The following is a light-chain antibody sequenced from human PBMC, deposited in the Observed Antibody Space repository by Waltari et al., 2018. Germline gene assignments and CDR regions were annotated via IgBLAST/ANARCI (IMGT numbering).Light chain of an antibody. CDR1: SSAFGGYNY. CDR2: EDS. J-gene: IGLJ1*01. CDR3: SSYAGDITLL. Sequence: QSALTQPATVSGSPGQSITISCTGTSSAFGGYNYVPCSQQHPGTAPNLIISEDSNRPSGLSNRFSGSKSGNTASLTISGLQTEDEADYYCSSYAGDITLLFGTGTKVSVL. V-gene: IGLV2-14*01.